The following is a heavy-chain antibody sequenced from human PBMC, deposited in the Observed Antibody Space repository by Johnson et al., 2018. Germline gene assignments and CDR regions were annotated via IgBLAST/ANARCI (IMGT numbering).Heavy chain of an antibody. J-gene: IGHJ3*02. D-gene: IGHD4-17*01. CDR3: ARWGYGAYGGFDI. V-gene: IGHV3-21*01. CDR1: GFSFSDFS. CDR2: ISSGSSYI. Sequence: EVQLVETGGALLKPGGSLRLSCAASGFSFSDFSMNWVRQAPGKGLEWVSSISSGSSYIYYGNSVKGRITIPRDNAKNSLYLQMNNLGAGDTAVYYCARWGYGAYGGFDIWGRGTMVTVSS.